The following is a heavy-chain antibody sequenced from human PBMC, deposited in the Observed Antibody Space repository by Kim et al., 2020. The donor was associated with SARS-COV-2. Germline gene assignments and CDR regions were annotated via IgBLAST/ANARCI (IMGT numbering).Heavy chain of an antibody. CDR3: ARLVQLAQITNAY. D-gene: IGHD2-8*01. J-gene: IGHJ4*02. V-gene: IGHV4-34*01. Sequence: NPPLKSRVTISVDTSKNQFSLKLSSVTAADTAVYYCARLVQLAQITNAYWGQGTLVTVSS.